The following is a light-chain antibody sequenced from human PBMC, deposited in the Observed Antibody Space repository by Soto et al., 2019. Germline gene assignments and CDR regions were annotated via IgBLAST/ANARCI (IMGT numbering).Light chain of an antibody. CDR3: MQALQTPLT. Sequence: DIVMTQSPLSLPVTPGEPASISCRSSQSLLHSNGYNYLDWYLQKPGQSPQLLIYLGSNRASGVPDRFSGSGSGTDFTLKISRXEAEDVGVYYCMQALQTPLTFGGGTKVDTK. V-gene: IGKV2-28*01. CDR1: QSLLHSNGYNY. CDR2: LGS. J-gene: IGKJ4*01.